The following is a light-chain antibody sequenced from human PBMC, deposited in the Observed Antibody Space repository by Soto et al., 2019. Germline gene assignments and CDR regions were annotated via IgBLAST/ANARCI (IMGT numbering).Light chain of an antibody. CDR2: AAS. CDR3: QQSRGFPYT. Sequence: DIQMTQSPSSLSASVGDRVTITCRASQTTSGSLNWYHQKPGKAPKLLIYAASSLQSGVPSRFSGSGSGTEFTLTISSLQPEDFATYYCQQSRGFPYTFGQGTKLEI. CDR1: QTTSGS. V-gene: IGKV1-39*01. J-gene: IGKJ2*01.